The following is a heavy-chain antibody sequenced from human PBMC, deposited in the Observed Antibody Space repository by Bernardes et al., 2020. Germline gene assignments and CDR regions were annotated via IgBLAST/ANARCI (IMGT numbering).Heavy chain of an antibody. CDR2: IYYSGST. CDR1: GGSISSYS. D-gene: IGHD3-10*01. Sequence: SETLSLTCTVSGGSISSYSWSWIRQPPGKGLEWLGYIYYSGSTNYNPSLKSRVTISVDTSKNQFSLKLSSVTAADTAVYYCARGSMGQGVIGWFDPWGQGTLVTVSS. J-gene: IGHJ5*02. CDR3: ARGSMGQGVIGWFDP. V-gene: IGHV4-59*01.